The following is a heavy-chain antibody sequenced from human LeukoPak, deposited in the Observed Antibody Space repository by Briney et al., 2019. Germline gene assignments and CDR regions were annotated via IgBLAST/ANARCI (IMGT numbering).Heavy chain of an antibody. CDR1: GGSFSGYY. D-gene: IGHD1-26*01. J-gene: IGHJ6*03. Sequence: SETLSLTCAVYGGSFSGYYWSWIRQPPGKGLEWIGEINHSGSTNYNPSLKSRVTISVDTSKNQFSLKLSSVTAADTAVYYCARRGSYGHYYYYMDVWGKGTTVTVSS. CDR2: INHSGST. CDR3: ARRGSYGHYYYYMDV. V-gene: IGHV4-34*01.